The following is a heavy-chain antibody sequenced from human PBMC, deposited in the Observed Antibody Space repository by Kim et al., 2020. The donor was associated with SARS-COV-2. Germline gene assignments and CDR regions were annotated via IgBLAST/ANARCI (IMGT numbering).Heavy chain of an antibody. Sequence: SVKVSCKASGGTFSSYAISWVRQAPGQGLEWMGGIIPIFGTANYAQKFQGRVTITADESTSTAYMELSSLRSEDTAVYYCARERVPYGDYGSAFDYWGQGTLVTVSS. V-gene: IGHV1-69*13. CDR2: IIPIFGTA. CDR1: GGTFSSYA. CDR3: ARERVPYGDYGSAFDY. D-gene: IGHD4-17*01. J-gene: IGHJ4*02.